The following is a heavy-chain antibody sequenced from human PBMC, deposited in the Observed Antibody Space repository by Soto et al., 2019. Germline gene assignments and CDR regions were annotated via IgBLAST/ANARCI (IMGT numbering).Heavy chain of an antibody. CDR2: ISTSGDST. J-gene: IGHJ4*02. D-gene: IGHD2-2*01. Sequence: EVQLLESGAGLVQPGGSLRLSCAASGFTFSSYAMSWVRQAPGKGLEWVSGISTSGDSTYYADSVKGRFTISRDNSKDTLYLQMNSLRAGDTAVHYCAINSRYCSSTSCYADWGQGTLVTVSS. CDR3: AINSRYCSSTSCYAD. CDR1: GFTFSSYA. V-gene: IGHV3-23*01.